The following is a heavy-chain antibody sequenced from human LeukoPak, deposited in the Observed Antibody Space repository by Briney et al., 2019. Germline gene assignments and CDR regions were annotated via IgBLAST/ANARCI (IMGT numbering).Heavy chain of an antibody. CDR2: INSDGSST. J-gene: IGHJ6*03. V-gene: IGHV3-74*01. D-gene: IGHD1-1*01. CDR1: GFTFSSYW. CDR3: AKDFLDNRERPYYMDV. Sequence: GGSLRLSCAASGFTFSSYWMHWVRQAPGKGLVWVSRINSDGSSTSYADSVKGRFTISRDNAKNTLYLQMNSLRAEDTAVYYCAKDFLDNRERPYYMDVWGKGTTVTVSS.